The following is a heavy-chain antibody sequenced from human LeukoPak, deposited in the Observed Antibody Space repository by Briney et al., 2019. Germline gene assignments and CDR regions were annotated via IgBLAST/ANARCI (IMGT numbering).Heavy chain of an antibody. CDR2: ISGSGGST. J-gene: IGHJ4*02. CDR3: GKDREYYGSGSYSW. CDR1: GFTFSSYG. Sequence: GGSLRLSCAASGFTFSSYGMSRVRQAPGKGLEWVSAISGSGGSTYYADSVKGRFTISRDKSKNTLYLQMNSLRAEDTAVYYCGKDREYYGSGSYSWWGQGTLVTVSS. D-gene: IGHD3-10*01. V-gene: IGHV3-23*01.